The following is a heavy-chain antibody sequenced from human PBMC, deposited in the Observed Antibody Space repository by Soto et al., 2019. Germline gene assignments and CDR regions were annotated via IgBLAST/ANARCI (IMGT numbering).Heavy chain of an antibody. CDR3: ARRLGGAYASDI. D-gene: IGHD3-16*01. V-gene: IGHV4-59*01. CDR1: GGSISGYY. J-gene: IGHJ3*02. Sequence: QVQLQESGPGLVKPSETLSLTCTVSGGSISGYYWSWIRQPPGKGLERIGYIYYMGSTNYNPSLKSRVTISVDTSKNHFSLKLTAVTDADTAVYYCARRLGGAYASDIWGRGTLVTVSS. CDR2: IYYMGST.